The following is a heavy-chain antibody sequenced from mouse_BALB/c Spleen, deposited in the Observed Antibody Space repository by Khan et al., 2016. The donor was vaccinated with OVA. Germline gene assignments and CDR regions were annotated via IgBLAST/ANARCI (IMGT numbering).Heavy chain of an antibody. D-gene: IGHD2-2*01. CDR1: GFSLTSFG. J-gene: IGHJ2*01. CDR3: ARDGYSFDY. V-gene: IGHV2-9*02. CDR2: IWVDGTT. Sequence: QEVLQESGPGLVAPSQSLSITCTVSGFSLTSFGVYWVRQPPGKGLEWLGVIWVDGTTNYNSALMFRLSISNDKSKSQVFLKMNSLPTDDTAIYYCARDGYSFDYWGQGTTLTVSS.